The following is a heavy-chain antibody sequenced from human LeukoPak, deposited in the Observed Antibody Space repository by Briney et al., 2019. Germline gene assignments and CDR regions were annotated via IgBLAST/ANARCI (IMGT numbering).Heavy chain of an antibody. CDR2: IIPIFGTA. J-gene: IGHJ6*02. Sequence: GASVKVSCKASGGTFSSYAISWVRQAPGQGLEWMGGIIPIFGTANYAQKFQGRVTITADESTSTAYMELSSLGSEDTAVYYCARDSITIFGVVAGMDVWGQGTTVTVSS. V-gene: IGHV1-69*13. D-gene: IGHD3-3*01. CDR3: ARDSITIFGVVAGMDV. CDR1: GGTFSSYA.